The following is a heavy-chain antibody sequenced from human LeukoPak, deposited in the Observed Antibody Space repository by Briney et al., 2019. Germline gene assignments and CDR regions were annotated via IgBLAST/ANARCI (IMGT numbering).Heavy chain of an antibody. CDR1: GGSISSYY. CDR3: AGDLIAEEFDY. Sequence: PSETLSLTCTVSGGSISSYYWSWIRQPAGKGLEWIGRIYTSGSTNHNPSLKSRVTMSVDTSKNQFSLKLSSVTAADTAVYYCAGDLIAEEFDYWGQGTLVTVSS. CDR2: IYTSGST. D-gene: IGHD6-13*01. J-gene: IGHJ4*02. V-gene: IGHV4-4*07.